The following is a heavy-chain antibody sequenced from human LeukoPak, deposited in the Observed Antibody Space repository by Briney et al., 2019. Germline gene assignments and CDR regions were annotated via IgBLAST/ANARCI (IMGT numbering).Heavy chain of an antibody. CDR2: IIPILGIA. Sequence: SVKVSCKASGYPFTGYYAHWVRQAPGQGLEWMGRIIPILGIANYAQKFQGRVTITADKSTSTAYMELSSLRSEDTAVYYCARAHLIAVAGLFDYWGQGTLVTVSS. V-gene: IGHV1-69*04. CDR3: ARAHLIAVAGLFDY. CDR1: GYPFTGYY. J-gene: IGHJ4*02. D-gene: IGHD6-19*01.